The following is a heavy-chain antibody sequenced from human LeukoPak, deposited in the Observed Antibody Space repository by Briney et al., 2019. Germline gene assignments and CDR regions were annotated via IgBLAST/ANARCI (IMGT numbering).Heavy chain of an antibody. CDR1: GFTFSAYT. Sequence: PGESLRLSCAASGFTFSAYTMNWVRQAPGKGLEWVSPIRGSGSDIEYADSVKGRFTISRDNAQNSLYLQMSSLRVEDTAVYYCARDRITWGEPVDKWGQGTLVTVSS. CDR3: ARDRITWGEPVDK. J-gene: IGHJ4*02. CDR2: IRGSGSDI. D-gene: IGHD7-27*01. V-gene: IGHV3-21*01.